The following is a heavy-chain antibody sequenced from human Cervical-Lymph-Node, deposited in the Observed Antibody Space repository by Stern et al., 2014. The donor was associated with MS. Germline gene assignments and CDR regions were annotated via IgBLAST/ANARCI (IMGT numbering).Heavy chain of an antibody. Sequence: VQLVESGPGLVKPSQTLSLTCTVSGGSVGSGSYDWSWIRQPAGKGLEWIGRIYTTGRTYYNPSLKSRVSISIDTPKTQFFLKLTSVTAADTAVYYCARDKEDTNMAFRYFDNWGQGTLVTVSS. D-gene: IGHD5-18*01. CDR1: GGSVGSGSYD. V-gene: IGHV4-61*02. CDR3: ARDKEDTNMAFRYFDN. J-gene: IGHJ4*02. CDR2: IYTTGRT.